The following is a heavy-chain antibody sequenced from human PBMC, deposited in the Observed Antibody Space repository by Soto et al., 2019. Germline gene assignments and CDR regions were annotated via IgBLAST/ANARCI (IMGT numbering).Heavy chain of an antibody. Sequence: PGGSLRLSCAASGFPFSNAWINWVRQVPGKGLEWVGRGKSKTDGGSSDYAAPVKGRFAVSRDDSKNIVYLQMNSLKIEDTGVYYCPTDSRTTLPEIRFDYWGHGTQVPVSS. J-gene: IGHJ4*01. V-gene: IGHV3-15*07. D-gene: IGHD2-15*01. CDR3: PTDSRTTLPEIRFDY. CDR1: GFPFSNAW. CDR2: GKSKTDGGSS.